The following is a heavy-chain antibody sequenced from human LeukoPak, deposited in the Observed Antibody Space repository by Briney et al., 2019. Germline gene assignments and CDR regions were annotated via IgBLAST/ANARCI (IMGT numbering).Heavy chain of an antibody. J-gene: IGHJ4*02. CDR3: AREVITMVRGVDY. Sequence: PSETLSLTCTVSGGSISSYYWGWIRQPPGKGLEWIGSIYYSGSTYYNPSLKSRVTISLDTSKNHFSLKLNSVTATDTAVYYCAREVITMVRGVDYWGQGILVTVSS. CDR1: GGSISSYY. D-gene: IGHD3-10*01. CDR2: IYYSGST. V-gene: IGHV4-39*07.